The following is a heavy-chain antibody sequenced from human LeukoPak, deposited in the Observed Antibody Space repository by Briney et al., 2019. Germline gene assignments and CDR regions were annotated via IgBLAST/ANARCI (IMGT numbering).Heavy chain of an antibody. D-gene: IGHD2-21*02. CDR1: GFTFSNHC. J-gene: IGHJ6*03. CDR2: IKRDGTYT. CDR3: ARDGDCFDRMDV. Sequence: PGGSLRLSCAASGFTFSNHCFHWVRQAPGQGLVWVARIKRDGTYTNYADSVKGRFTISRDDAKNTLYLQMNSLRVDDTGMYFCARDGDCFDRMDVWGKGTTVTVSS. V-gene: IGHV3-74*01.